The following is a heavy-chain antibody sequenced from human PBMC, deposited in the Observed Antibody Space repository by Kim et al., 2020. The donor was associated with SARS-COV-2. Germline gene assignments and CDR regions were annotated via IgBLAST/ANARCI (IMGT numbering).Heavy chain of an antibody. D-gene: IGHD6-19*01. CDR1: GFTFSSYG. J-gene: IGHJ4*02. Sequence: GGSLRLSCAASGFTFSSYGFHWVRQAPGKGLQWVAFISHDGSNKNYGESVKGRFSVSRDNPKNTLYLQMDSLRIEDTAVYYCARWGYQWLADWGQGTLVTVFS. CDR2: ISHDGSNK. V-gene: IGHV3-30*03. CDR3: ARWGYQWLAD.